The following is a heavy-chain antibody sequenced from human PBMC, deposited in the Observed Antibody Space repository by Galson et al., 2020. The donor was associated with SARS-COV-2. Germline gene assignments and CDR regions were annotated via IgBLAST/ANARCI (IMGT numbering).Heavy chain of an antibody. CDR3: ARDNDHDAFDI. Sequence: ASVKVYCKASGYTFNGYYIHWVRQAPGQGLEWMGWINPNSGGTTYAENFQDWVTMTRDTSISTAYMELSRLRSDDTAVYYCARDNDHDAFDIWGQGTMVTVSS. CDR1: GYTFNGYY. CDR2: INPNSGGT. V-gene: IGHV1-2*04. D-gene: IGHD1-1*01. J-gene: IGHJ3*02.